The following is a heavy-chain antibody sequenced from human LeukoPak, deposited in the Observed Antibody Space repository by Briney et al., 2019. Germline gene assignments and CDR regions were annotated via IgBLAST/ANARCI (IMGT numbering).Heavy chain of an antibody. J-gene: IGHJ4*02. Sequence: SETLSLTCTVSGGSISSYYWDWIRQPPGKGLEWIAYIYYGGSTSYNPSLRSRVTISVDPSKNQFSLKLASVIAADTAVYYCAGQLGTPPWKFESWGRGTLVTVSS. CDR3: AGQLGTPPWKFES. D-gene: IGHD7-27*01. CDR2: IYYGGST. CDR1: GGSISSYY. V-gene: IGHV4-59*01.